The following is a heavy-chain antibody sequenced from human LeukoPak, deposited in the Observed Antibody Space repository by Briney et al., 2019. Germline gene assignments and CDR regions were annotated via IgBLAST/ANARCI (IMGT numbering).Heavy chain of an antibody. V-gene: IGHV3-7*04. J-gene: IGHJ5*01. CDR2: IKEDGSEK. CDR3: ARGGRPDS. CDR1: GFTFRISW. D-gene: IGHD1-26*01. Sequence: GGSLRLSCAASGFTFRISWMSWVRQAPGRGLEWVANIKEDGSEKNYLDSVKGRFTVSRDNANSSSYLHMNSLSADDTAFYYCARGGRPDSWGQGTLVTVSS.